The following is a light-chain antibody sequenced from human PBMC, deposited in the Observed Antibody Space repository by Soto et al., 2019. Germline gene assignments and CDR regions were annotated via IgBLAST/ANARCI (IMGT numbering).Light chain of an antibody. CDR1: QSISKY. V-gene: IGKV1-39*01. CDR2: AAS. Sequence: DLQMTQSPSSLSASVGDRVTITCRASQSISKYLNWYQQKPGQARNLLIYAASTLQSGVPSRFSGSGSGTDFTLTISSLQPEDFATYYCQQSYSTPPDTFGQGTKLEIK. CDR3: QQSYSTPPDT. J-gene: IGKJ2*01.